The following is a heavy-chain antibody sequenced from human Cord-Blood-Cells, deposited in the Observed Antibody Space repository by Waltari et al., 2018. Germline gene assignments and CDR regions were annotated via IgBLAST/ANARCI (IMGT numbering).Heavy chain of an antibody. CDR2: IKQDGSEK. CDR1: VFTFSSYW. J-gene: IGHJ3*02. V-gene: IGHV3-7*01. Sequence: EVQLVESGGGLVQPGGSLRLSCAASVFTFSSYWMSWVRQAPGKGLEWVANIKQDGSEKYYVDSVKGRFTISRDNAKNSLYLQMNSLRAEDTAVYYCARDQSDAFDIWGQGTMVTVSS. CDR3: ARDQSDAFDI.